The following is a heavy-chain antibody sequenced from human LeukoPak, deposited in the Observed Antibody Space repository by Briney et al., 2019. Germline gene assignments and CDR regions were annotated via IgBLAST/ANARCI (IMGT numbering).Heavy chain of an antibody. J-gene: IGHJ4*02. CDR2: IIPYNSNS. V-gene: IGHV1-18*01. D-gene: IGHD2-15*01. CDR3: ARDLDCSGGSCSVSLDY. CDR1: GHTSSSFS. Sequence: ASVRVSCKTSGHTSSSFSVAWVRQAPGQGLEWMAWIIPYNSNSRYAEQFQGRVTVTADTSTNTVYMDLKSLRSDDTAVYYCARDLDCSGGSCSVSLDYWGQGTLVTVSS.